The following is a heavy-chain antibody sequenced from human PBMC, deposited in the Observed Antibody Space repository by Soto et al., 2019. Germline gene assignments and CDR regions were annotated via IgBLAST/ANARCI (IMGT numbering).Heavy chain of an antibody. V-gene: IGHV1-18*01. CDR2: ISAYSGNT. CDR1: GYTFTSYG. Sequence: GASVKVSCKASGYTFTSYGISWVRQAPGQGLEWMGWISAYSGNTNYAQKLQGRVTMTTDTSTSTAYMELRSLRSDDTAVYYCARFPTIFGVVERDSYYYGMDVWGQGTTVTVSS. CDR3: ARFPTIFGVVERDSYYYGMDV. D-gene: IGHD3-3*01. J-gene: IGHJ6*02.